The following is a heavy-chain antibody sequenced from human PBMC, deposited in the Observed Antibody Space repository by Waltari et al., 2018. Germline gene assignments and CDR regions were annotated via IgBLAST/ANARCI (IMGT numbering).Heavy chain of an antibody. CDR3: AKAASSGYLGYYYYGMDV. V-gene: IGHV3-23*01. D-gene: IGHD3-22*01. CDR2: ISGSGGST. CDR1: GFTFSSYA. J-gene: IGHJ6*02. Sequence: EVQLLESGGGLVQPGGSLRLSCAASGFTFSSYAMSWVSQAPGKGLEWVSAISGSGGSTYYADSVKGRFTISRDNSKNTLYLQMNSLRAEDTAVYYCAKAASSGYLGYYYYGMDVWGQGTTVTVSS.